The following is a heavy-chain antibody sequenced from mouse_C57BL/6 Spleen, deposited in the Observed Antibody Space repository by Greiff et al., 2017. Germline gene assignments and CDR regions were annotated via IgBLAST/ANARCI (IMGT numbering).Heavy chain of an antibody. Sequence: QVQLQQSGAELVRPGSSVKLSCKASGYTFTSYWMDWVKQRPGQGLEWIGNIYPSDSETHYNQKFKDKATLTVDKSSSTAYMQLSSLTSEDSAVYYCARRRGWLLDFDYWGQGTTLTVSS. CDR3: ARRRGWLLDFDY. D-gene: IGHD2-3*01. CDR1: GYTFTSYW. CDR2: IYPSDSET. V-gene: IGHV1-61*01. J-gene: IGHJ2*01.